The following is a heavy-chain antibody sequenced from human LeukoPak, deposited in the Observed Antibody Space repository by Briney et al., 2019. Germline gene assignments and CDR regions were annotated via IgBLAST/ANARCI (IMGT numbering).Heavy chain of an antibody. Sequence: TPSETLSLTCTVSGGSISSYYWSWIRQPPGKGLEWIGYIYYSGSTNYNPSLKSRGTISVDTSNNQFSLKLTSVTAADTAVYYCARSGRGNSAGFDCWGQGTLVTVSS. CDR2: IYYSGST. D-gene: IGHD3-10*01. CDR1: GGSISSYY. V-gene: IGHV4-59*01. J-gene: IGHJ4*02. CDR3: ARSGRGNSAGFDC.